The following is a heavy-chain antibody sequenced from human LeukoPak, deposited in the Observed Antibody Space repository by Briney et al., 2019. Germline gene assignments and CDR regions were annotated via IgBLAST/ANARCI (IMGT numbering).Heavy chain of an antibody. Sequence: GGSLRLSCVASGFTFDDYAMHWVRQAPGKGLEWVSLISGDGGSSYYADSVRGRFTISRDNSKNCLYLKMNSLTTDDSALYYCAKDGSGYSWGQGTQVTVSS. CDR1: GFTFDDYA. CDR2: ISGDGGSS. V-gene: IGHV3-43*02. J-gene: IGHJ5*02. CDR3: AKDGSGYS. D-gene: IGHD3-22*01.